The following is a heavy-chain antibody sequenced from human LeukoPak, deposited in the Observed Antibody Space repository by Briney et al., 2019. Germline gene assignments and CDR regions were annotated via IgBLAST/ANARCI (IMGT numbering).Heavy chain of an antibody. CDR2: ISYDGSNK. V-gene: IGHV3-30*18. CDR1: GFTFSSYG. J-gene: IGHJ4*02. Sequence: TGGSLRLSCAASGFTFSSYGMHWVRQAPGKGLKWVAVISYDGSNKYYADSVKGRFTISRDNSKNTLYLQMNSLRAEDTAVYYCAKSWEQWLVRGFDYWGQGTLVTVSS. D-gene: IGHD6-19*01. CDR3: AKSWEQWLVRGFDY.